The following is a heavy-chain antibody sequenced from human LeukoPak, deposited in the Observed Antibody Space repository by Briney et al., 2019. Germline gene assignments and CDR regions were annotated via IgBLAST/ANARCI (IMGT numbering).Heavy chain of an antibody. CDR1: DGSFSDYY. V-gene: IGHV4-34*01. CDR3: ARRLSSSWYRYFDY. D-gene: IGHD6-13*01. J-gene: IGHJ4*02. Sequence: SKTLSLTCAVYDGSFSDYYWSWIRQPPGKGLEWIGEINHSGSTNYNPSLKSRVTISVDTSKNQFSLKLSSVTAADTAVYYCARRLSSSWYRYFDYWGQGTLVTVSS. CDR2: INHSGST.